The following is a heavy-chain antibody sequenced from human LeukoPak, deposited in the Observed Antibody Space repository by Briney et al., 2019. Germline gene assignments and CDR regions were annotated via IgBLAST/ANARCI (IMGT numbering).Heavy chain of an antibody. D-gene: IGHD5-18*01. Sequence: GGTLRLSCAASGFTFSSYAMSWVRQAPGKGLEWVSAISGSGGSTYYADSVKGRFTISRDNSKNTLYLQMNSLRAEDTAVYYCAKVRGYSYVGSAFDIWGQGTMVTVSS. V-gene: IGHV3-23*01. J-gene: IGHJ3*02. CDR1: GFTFSSYA. CDR3: AKVRGYSYVGSAFDI. CDR2: ISGSGGST.